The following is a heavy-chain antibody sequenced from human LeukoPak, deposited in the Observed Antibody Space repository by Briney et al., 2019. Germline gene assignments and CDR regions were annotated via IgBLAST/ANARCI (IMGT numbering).Heavy chain of an antibody. CDR2: IYPSGS. CDR1: GDSIGSNY. J-gene: IGHJ5*02. V-gene: IGHV4-4*07. CDR3: AKSSGSYRP. D-gene: IGHD1-26*01. Sequence: SETLSLTCTVSGDSIGSNYWSWIRQPAGKGLEWIGRIYPSGSNYNPSLKSRVTISVDKSKNQFSLKLISVTAADTTMYYCAKSSGSYRPWGQGTLVTVSS.